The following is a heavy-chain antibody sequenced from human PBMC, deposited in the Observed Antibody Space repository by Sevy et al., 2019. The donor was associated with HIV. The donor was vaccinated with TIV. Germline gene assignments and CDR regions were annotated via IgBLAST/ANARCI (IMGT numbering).Heavy chain of an antibody. J-gene: IGHJ4*02. CDR1: GFIFSTSP. Sequence: GGSLRLSCAASGFIFSTSPMHWVRLAPGKGLECVAILSYDDSDENYADSVKGRFTISRDNSKNTLYLQMNSLRTEDTAEYYCAKDDLGSIDYWGQGTLVTVSS. CDR3: AKDDLGSIDY. V-gene: IGHV3-30-3*02. D-gene: IGHD3-10*01. CDR2: LSYDDSDE.